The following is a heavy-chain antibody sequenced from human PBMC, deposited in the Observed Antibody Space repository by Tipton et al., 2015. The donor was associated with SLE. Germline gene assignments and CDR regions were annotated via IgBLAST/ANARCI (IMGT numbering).Heavy chain of an antibody. Sequence: TLSLTCTVSGGSISSGGYYWTWIRQLPGKGLEWIGYIYYSGNTYYNPSLKSRVTISHDTSKDQFSLKVTSVTAADTAVYFCARAFTYDYWSADSGTPSLAYFDYWGHGTLVTVSS. J-gene: IGHJ4*01. CDR3: ARAFTYDYWSADSGTPSLAYFDY. D-gene: IGHD3-3*01. V-gene: IGHV4-31*03. CDR1: GGSISSGGYY. CDR2: IYYSGNT.